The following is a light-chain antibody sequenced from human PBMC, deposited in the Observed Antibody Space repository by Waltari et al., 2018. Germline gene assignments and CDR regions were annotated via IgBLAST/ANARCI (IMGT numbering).Light chain of an antibody. Sequence: AIQLTQSPSSLSASVGHRITITCRASQDIASALAWYVQKPGKAPQLLFYDASTLESGVPSRFSGSGSGTDFTLTITSLQPDDVATYYCQHYQNFSRAFGQGTKVEI. V-gene: IGKV1D-13*01. J-gene: IGKJ1*01. CDR3: QHYQNFSRA. CDR1: QDIASA. CDR2: DAS.